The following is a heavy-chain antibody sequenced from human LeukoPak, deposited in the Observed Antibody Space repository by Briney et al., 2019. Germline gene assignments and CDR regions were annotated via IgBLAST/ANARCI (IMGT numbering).Heavy chain of an antibody. CDR2: IYTSGST. Sequence: PSETLSLTCTVSVGSISSYYWSWIRQPAGKGLEWIGRIYTSGSTNYNPSLKSRVTMSIDTSKNHFSLKLSSVTAADTAVYYCARVRVKDVQWELFNGMDVWGQGTTVIVSS. J-gene: IGHJ6*02. CDR3: ARVRVKDVQWELFNGMDV. V-gene: IGHV4-4*07. D-gene: IGHD3-10*01. CDR1: VGSISSYY.